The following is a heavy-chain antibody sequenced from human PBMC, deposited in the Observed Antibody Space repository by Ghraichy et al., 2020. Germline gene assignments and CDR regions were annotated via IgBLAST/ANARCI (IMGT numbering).Heavy chain of an antibody. CDR2: INHSRST. CDR3: ASGTYYFQKDDHPPGRGMDV. D-gene: IGHD3/OR15-3a*01. CDR1: GGSISGNY. J-gene: IGHJ6*02. Sequence: GSLSLTCAVYGGSISGNYWSWVRQPPGEGLEWIGEINHSRSTNYNPSLKSRITVSVDTSKNHFYLKLSSVTAADTAVYYCASGTYYFQKDDHPPGRGMDVWPRDRGQRLL. V-gene: IGHV4-34*10.